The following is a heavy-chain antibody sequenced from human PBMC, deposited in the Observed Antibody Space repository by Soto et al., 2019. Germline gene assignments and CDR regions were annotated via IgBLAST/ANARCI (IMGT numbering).Heavy chain of an antibody. V-gene: IGHV3-23*01. Sequence: EVQLLESGGGLVQPGGSLRLSCAASGFTFSSYAMSWVRQAPGKGLEWVSTISGSGGNAYYADSVKGRFSISRDNSKNTLRLQMNSLRDDDTAVYYCAKDGASGSYPPYYYFSMDVWGQGTTVTVSS. CDR3: AKDGASGSYPPYYYFSMDV. CDR2: ISGSGGNA. CDR1: GFTFSSYA. J-gene: IGHJ6*02. D-gene: IGHD1-26*01.